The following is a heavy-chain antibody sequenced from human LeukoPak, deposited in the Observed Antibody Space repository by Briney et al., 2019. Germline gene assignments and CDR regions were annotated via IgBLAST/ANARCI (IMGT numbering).Heavy chain of an antibody. J-gene: IGHJ4*02. D-gene: IGHD4-23*01. CDR1: GGSISSSSYY. V-gene: IGHV4-39*07. CDR2: IYYSGST. CDR3: ARDRDYGGNFDY. Sequence: PSETLSLTCTVSGGSISSSSYYWGWIRQPPGKGLERIGSIYYSGSTYYNPSLKSRVTISVDTSKNQFSLKLSSVTAADTAVYYCARDRDYGGNFDYWGQGTLVTVSS.